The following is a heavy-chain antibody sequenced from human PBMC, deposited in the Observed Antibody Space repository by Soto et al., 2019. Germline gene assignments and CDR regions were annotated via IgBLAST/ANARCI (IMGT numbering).Heavy chain of an antibody. V-gene: IGHV5-51*01. CDR3: ARPTGYCSSTSCPPNWFDP. Sequence: GETLKISCKGSGYSFTSYWIGWVRQMPGKGLEWMGIIYPGDSDTRYSPSFQGQVTISADKSISTAYLQWSSLKAPDTAMYYCARPTGYCSSTSCPPNWFDPWGQGTLVTVSS. CDR2: IYPGDSDT. CDR1: GYSFTSYW. J-gene: IGHJ5*02. D-gene: IGHD2-2*01.